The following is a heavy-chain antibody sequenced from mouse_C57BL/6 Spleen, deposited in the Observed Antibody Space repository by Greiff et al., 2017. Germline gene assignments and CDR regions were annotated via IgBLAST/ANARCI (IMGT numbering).Heavy chain of an antibody. Sequence: EVQLQESGPVLVKPGASVKMSCKASGYTFTDYYMNWVKQSHGKRLEWIGVINPYNGGTSYNQKFKGKATLTVDKSYSTAYMELNSLKYEYSSFYFSARGAFTTVFFDYWGTGTTLTVSS. CDR1: GYTFTDYY. D-gene: IGHD1-1*01. J-gene: IGHJ2*01. CDR3: ARGAFTTVFFDY. V-gene: IGHV1-19*01. CDR2: INPYNGGT.